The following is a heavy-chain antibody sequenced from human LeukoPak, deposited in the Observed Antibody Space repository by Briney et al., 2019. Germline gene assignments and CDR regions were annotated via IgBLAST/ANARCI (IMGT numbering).Heavy chain of an antibody. CDR2: INPSGGST. D-gene: IGHD3-10*01. CDR3: ARGGTVLWFGELFPQGNWFDP. Sequence: ASAKVSCKASGYTFTSYYMHWVRQAPGQGLEWMGIINPSGGSTSYAQKFQGRVTMTRDTSTSTVYMELSSLRSEDTAVYYCARGGTVLWFGELFPQGNWFDPWGQGTLVTVSS. CDR1: GYTFTSYY. J-gene: IGHJ5*02. V-gene: IGHV1-46*01.